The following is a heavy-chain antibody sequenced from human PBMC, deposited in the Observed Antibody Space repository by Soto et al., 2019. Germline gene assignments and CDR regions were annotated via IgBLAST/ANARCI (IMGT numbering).Heavy chain of an antibody. V-gene: IGHV3-30*18. D-gene: IGHD6-13*01. CDR2: ISYDGSNK. CDR3: AKGLSYSSTGLPMDV. CDR1: GFTFSSYG. J-gene: IGHJ6*02. Sequence: SLRLSCAASGFTFSSYGMHWVRQAPGKGLEWVAVISYDGSNKYYADSVKGRFTISRDNSKNTLYLQMNSLRAEDTAVYYCAKGLSYSSTGLPMDVWGQGTTVTVSS.